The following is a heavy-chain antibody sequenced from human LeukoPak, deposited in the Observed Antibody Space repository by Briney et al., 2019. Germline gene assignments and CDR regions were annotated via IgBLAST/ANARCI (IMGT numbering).Heavy chain of an antibody. Sequence: GGSLRLSCAASGFTFSSYATSWVRQAPGKGLEWVSTISGGGGSTYYADSVKGRFTISRDNSKNTLYLQMNSLRAEDTAVYYCAKDLLSVAGYGYWGQGTLVSVSS. CDR3: AKDLLSVAGYGY. D-gene: IGHD6-19*01. J-gene: IGHJ4*02. V-gene: IGHV3-23*01. CDR2: ISGGGGST. CDR1: GFTFSSYA.